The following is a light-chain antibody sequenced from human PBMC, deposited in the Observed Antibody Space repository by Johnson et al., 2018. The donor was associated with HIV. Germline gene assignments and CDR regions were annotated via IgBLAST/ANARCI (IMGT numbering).Light chain of an antibody. Sequence: QSLLTQPPSVSAAPGQKVTISCSGSSSNIGINYVSWFQQLPGTAPKLLIYDNDKRPSGIPDRFSGSKSVTSATLGFPGLQTGDDADYYCDTWDSSLSGYNVFGTGTKLTVL. CDR1: SSNIGINY. CDR3: DTWDSSLSGYNV. J-gene: IGLJ1*01. V-gene: IGLV1-51*01. CDR2: DND.